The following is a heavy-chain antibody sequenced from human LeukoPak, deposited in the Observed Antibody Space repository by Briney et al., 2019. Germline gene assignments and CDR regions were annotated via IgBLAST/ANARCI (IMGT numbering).Heavy chain of an antibody. CDR3: AREVVTMIVVVRESYYYYYMDV. V-gene: IGHV1-2*02. CDR2: INPNSGGT. J-gene: IGHJ6*03. Sequence: ASVKVSCKASGYTFTGYHMHWVRQAPGQGLEWMGWINPNSGGTNYAQKFQGRVTMTRDTSISTAYMELSRLRSDDTAVYYCAREVVTMIVVVRESYYYYYMDVWGKGTTVTVSS. D-gene: IGHD3-22*01. CDR1: GYTFTGYH.